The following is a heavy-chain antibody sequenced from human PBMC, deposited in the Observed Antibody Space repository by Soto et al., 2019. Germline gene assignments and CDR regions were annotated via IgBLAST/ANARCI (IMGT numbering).Heavy chain of an antibody. CDR1: GFSLSTAGKS. J-gene: IGHJ4*02. D-gene: IGHD3-16*01. CDR2: IYWDDDK. Sequence: QITLKESGPTLVKPTQTLTLTCTFSGFSLSTAGKSVAWIRQPPGKALEWLSVIYWDDDKRYSPSLKSMLTLAKDTSKKQVVLKMTNIDPLDTGTYYCAHSRGDGDYFPYWGQGTLVSVSP. CDR3: AHSRGDGDYFPY. V-gene: IGHV2-5*02.